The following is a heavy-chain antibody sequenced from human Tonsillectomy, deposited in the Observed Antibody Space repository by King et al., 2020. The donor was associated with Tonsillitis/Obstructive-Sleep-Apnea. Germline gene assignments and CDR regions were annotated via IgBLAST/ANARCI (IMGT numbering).Heavy chain of an antibody. CDR3: ARGPDLDYGDYPYYYYYMDV. CDR1: GGSISSYY. D-gene: IGHD4-17*01. V-gene: IGHV4-59*01. J-gene: IGHJ6*03. CDR2: IYYSGST. Sequence: VQLQESGPGLVKPSETLSLTCTVSGGSISSYYWSWIRQPPGKGLEWIGYIYYSGSTNYNPSLGSRVTISLDTSKNRFSLKVSSVTAADTAGYYCARGPDLDYGDYPYYYYYMDVWGKGTTVTVSS.